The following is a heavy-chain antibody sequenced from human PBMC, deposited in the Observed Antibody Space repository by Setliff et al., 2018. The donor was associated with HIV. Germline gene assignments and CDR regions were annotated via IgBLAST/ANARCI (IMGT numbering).Heavy chain of an antibody. V-gene: IGHV4-34*01. CDR3: ARVPGYSSGTSYMDV. D-gene: IGHD6-19*01. CDR1: GGSLSGYY. Sequence: PSETLSLTCAVYGGSLSGYYWRWIRQPPGKGLEWIGDVSHTGSSNYNPSLKSRVTISLDTSKNQFSLKLRSVTAADRAVYYCARVPGYSSGTSYMDVWGKGTTVTVSS. CDR2: VSHTGSS. J-gene: IGHJ6*03.